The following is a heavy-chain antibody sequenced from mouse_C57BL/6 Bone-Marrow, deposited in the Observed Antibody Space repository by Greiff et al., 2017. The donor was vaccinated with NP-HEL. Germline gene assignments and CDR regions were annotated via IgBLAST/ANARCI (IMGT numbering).Heavy chain of an antibody. V-gene: IGHV1-72*01. CDR3: APLYYYGSSP. J-gene: IGHJ3*01. CDR1: GYTFTSYW. CDR2: IDPNSGGT. Sequence: QVQLKQPGAELVKPGASVKLSCKASGYTFTSYWMHWVKQRPGRGLEWIGRIDPNSGGTKYNEKFKSKATLTVDKPSSTAYMQLSSLTSEDSAVYYCAPLYYYGSSPWGQGTLVTVSA. D-gene: IGHD1-1*01.